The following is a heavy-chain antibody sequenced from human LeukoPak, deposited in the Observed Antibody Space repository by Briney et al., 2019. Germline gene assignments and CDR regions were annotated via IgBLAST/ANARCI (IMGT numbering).Heavy chain of an antibody. J-gene: IGHJ4*02. Sequence: GSLRLSCAASGFTFSSSAMSWVRQAPGKGLEWVSAHSGSGGTTYYADSVEGRFAISRDNSKNTLYLQMNSLRAEDTAVYYCARDRGDTSGYFQYYFDYWGQGTLVTVSS. CDR3: ARDRGDTSGYFQYYFDY. CDR1: GFTFSSSA. CDR2: HSGSGGTT. V-gene: IGHV3-23*01. D-gene: IGHD3-22*01.